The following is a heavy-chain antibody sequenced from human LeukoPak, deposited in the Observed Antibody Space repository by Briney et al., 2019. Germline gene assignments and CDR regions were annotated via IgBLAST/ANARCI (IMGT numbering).Heavy chain of an antibody. D-gene: IGHD3-10*01. CDR3: ARGRLSRITMVRGVIRGTLDY. J-gene: IGHJ4*02. V-gene: IGHV4-59*12. CDR1: GGSISGYY. CDR2: IHDSGNT. Sequence: PSETLSLTCTVSGGSISGYYWSWIRQPPGKGLEWIGFIHDSGNTYYNAPLKSRVTISVDTSKNQFSLKLSSVTAADTAVYYCARGRLSRITMVRGVIRGTLDYWGQGTLVTVSS.